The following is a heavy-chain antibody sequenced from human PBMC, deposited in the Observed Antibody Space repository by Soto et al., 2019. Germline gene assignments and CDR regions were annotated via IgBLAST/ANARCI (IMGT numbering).Heavy chain of an antibody. CDR3: ARGSYGTGSDY. D-gene: IGHD3-10*01. V-gene: IGHV4-30-2*01. Sequence: SETLSLTCTVPGGSISSGGYSWSWIRQPPGKGLEWIGYVFHSGSTYYSPSLKSRVTISVDGSKNQFSLKLSSVTAADTAVYYCARGSYGTGSDYWGQGTLVTVSS. J-gene: IGHJ4*02. CDR1: GGSISSGGYS. CDR2: VFHSGST.